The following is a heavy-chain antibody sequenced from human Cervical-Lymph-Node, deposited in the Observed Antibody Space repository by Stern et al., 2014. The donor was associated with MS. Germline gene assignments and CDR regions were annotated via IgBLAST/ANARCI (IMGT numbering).Heavy chain of an antibody. J-gene: IGHJ4*02. Sequence: QVQLVASGTEVKKPGASLIVSCKASGYTFTNYGLSWVRQAPGQGLEWLGWISADSGSTKYTQNLRDRLTLTRDTSTGTAYMDLRTLRAEDTAVYYCARDKMHAFDSWGQGTPVSVSS. CDR3: ARDKMHAFDS. V-gene: IGHV1-18*01. D-gene: IGHD5-24*01. CDR1: GYTFTNYG. CDR2: ISADSGST.